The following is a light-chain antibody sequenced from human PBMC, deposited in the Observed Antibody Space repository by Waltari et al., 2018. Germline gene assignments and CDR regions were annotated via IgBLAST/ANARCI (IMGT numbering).Light chain of an antibody. J-gene: IGLJ3*02. Sequence: QSVLTQPPSASGPPGQRVSFSCSGTSPNIRSHRVNRYQHLPGTAPKLLIHTNNQRPSGVPDRFSGSKSGTSASLAISGLRSEDEADYFCAAWDDSLDVWVFGGGTKLTVL. V-gene: IGLV1-44*01. CDR2: TNN. CDR1: SPNIRSHR. CDR3: AAWDDSLDVWV.